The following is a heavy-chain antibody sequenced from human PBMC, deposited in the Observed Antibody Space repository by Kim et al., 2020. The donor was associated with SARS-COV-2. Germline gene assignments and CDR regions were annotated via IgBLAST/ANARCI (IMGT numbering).Heavy chain of an antibody. V-gene: IGHV3-30*07. CDR3: ARGGIVVVPAAISGMDV. J-gene: IGHJ6*02. Sequence: KGRFTISRDNSKNTLYLQMNSLRAEDTAVYYCARGGIVVVPAAISGMDVWGQGTTVTVSS. D-gene: IGHD2-2*02.